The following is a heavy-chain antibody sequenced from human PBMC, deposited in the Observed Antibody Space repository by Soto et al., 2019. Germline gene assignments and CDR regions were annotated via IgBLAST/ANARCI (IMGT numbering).Heavy chain of an antibody. CDR3: ARRGVAAAGTLTAFDI. D-gene: IGHD6-13*01. Sequence: ASVKVSCKASGYTFTSYDINWVRQATGQGLEWMGWMKPNSGNTGYAQKFQGRVTMTRNTSISTAYMELSSLRSEDTAVYYCARRGVAAAGTLTAFDIWGQGTMVT. CDR1: GYTFTSYD. V-gene: IGHV1-8*01. J-gene: IGHJ3*02. CDR2: MKPNSGNT.